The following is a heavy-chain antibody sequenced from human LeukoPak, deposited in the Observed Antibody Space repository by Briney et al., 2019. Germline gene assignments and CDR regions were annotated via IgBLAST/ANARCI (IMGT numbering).Heavy chain of an antibody. V-gene: IGHV4-59*01. CDR2: IYYSGST. CDR3: GRDRGYYDSSGYQCWFDY. CDR1: GGSISSYY. D-gene: IGHD3-22*01. Sequence: SETLSLTCTVSGGSISSYYWSWIRQPPGKGLEWIGYIYYSGSTNYNPSLESRVTISANTSKNQFFLKQSPVTAADTAVYYCGRDRGYYDSSGYQCWFDYWGQGTLVTVSS. J-gene: IGHJ4*02.